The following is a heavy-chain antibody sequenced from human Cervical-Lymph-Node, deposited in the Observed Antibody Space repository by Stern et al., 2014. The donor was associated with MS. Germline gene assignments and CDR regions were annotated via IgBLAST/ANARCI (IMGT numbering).Heavy chain of an antibody. CDR1: GYNFTTYW. CDR2: IYPGDSQP. CDR3: ARPSNSGLFLHH. V-gene: IGHV5-51*01. D-gene: IGHD6-19*01. J-gene: IGHJ1*01. Sequence: VQLVQSGAEVKKPGESLKISCKGSGYNFTTYWIAWVRPMPGRGLEWMGLIYPGDSQPRYSPSFQGHVTMSADTSISTAYLQWSSLKASDTAIYYCARPSNSGLFLHHWGQGTLVTVSS.